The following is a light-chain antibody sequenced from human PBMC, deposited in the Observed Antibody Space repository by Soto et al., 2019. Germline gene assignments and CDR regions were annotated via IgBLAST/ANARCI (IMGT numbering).Light chain of an antibody. J-gene: IGLJ2*01. CDR3: QAWDRSLRV. CDR1: KLGDKY. V-gene: IGLV3-1*01. Sequence: SYELTQPPSVSVSPGQTASITCSGDKLGDKYACWYQQKPGQSPVLVIYQDSKRPSGIPERFSGSNSGNTATLTISGSQAMDEADYYCQAWDRSLRVFGGGTKLTVL. CDR2: QDS.